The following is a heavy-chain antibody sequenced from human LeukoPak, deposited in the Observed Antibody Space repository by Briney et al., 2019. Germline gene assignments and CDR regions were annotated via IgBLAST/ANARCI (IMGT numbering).Heavy chain of an antibody. V-gene: IGHV3-30*04. CDR2: ISYDGSNK. D-gene: IGHD1-26*01. J-gene: IGHJ4*02. CDR3: ARWEVTPFDY. Sequence: QAGGSLRLSCAASGFTFSSYAMHWVRQAPGKGLEWVAVISYDGSNKYYADSVKDRFTISRDNSKNTLYLQMNSLRAEDTAVYYCARWEVTPFDYWGQGTLVTVSS. CDR1: GFTFSSYA.